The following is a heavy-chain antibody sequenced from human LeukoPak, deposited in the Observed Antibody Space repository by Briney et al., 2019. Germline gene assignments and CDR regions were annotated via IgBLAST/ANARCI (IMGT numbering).Heavy chain of an antibody. CDR3: TKDHGFYSSGWHPLFDH. CDR1: GFTFSSYA. D-gene: IGHD6-19*01. J-gene: IGHJ4*02. CDR2: ISDSGSST. Sequence: PGGSLRLSCVASGFTFSSYAMSWVREAPGKGLEWVSTISDSGSSTYYTDSVKGRFTFSRDNSKNTLHLQMNSLRAEDTAVYYCTKDHGFYSSGWHPLFDHWGQGTLVTVTP. V-gene: IGHV3-23*01.